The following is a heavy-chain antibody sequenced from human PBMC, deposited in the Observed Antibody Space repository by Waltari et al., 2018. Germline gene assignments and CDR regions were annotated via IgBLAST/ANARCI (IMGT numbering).Heavy chain of an antibody. Sequence: ETHLVESGGGLVQPGGSLRLSCAASGFTFSSYAMKWVRQPPGKGLEWVSGISGSGNSTHYADSVKGRFTISRDNSKNTVYLKMNSLRAEDTAIYYCAKDRHILVVIVSVDTFHIWGQGTMVTVSS. J-gene: IGHJ3*02. CDR2: ISGSGNST. V-gene: IGHV3-23*04. CDR1: GFTFSSYA. D-gene: IGHD2-21*01. CDR3: AKDRHILVVIVSVDTFHI.